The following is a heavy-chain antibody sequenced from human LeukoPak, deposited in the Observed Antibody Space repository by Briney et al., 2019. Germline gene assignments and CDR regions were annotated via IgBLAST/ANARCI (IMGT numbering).Heavy chain of an antibody. CDR3: ARGPLPGGNDF. V-gene: IGHV3-64*01. CDR2: ISSNGGST. CDR1: GFTFSSYA. J-gene: IGHJ4*02. D-gene: IGHD3-16*01. Sequence: GGSLRLSCAASGFTFSSYAMHWVRQAPGKGLEYVSAISSNGGSTYYANSVKGRFTISRDNSKNTLYLQMGSLRAEDMAVYYCARGPLPGGNDFWGQGTLVTVSS.